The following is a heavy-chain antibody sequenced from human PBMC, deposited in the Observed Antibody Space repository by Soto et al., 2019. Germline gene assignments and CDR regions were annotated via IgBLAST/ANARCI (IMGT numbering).Heavy chain of an antibody. CDR1: GGTFSSYA. Sequence: QVQLVQSGAEVKKPGSSVKGSCKASGGTFSSYAISWVRQAPGQGLEWMGGIIPIFGTANYAQKFQGRVTITADESTSTAYMALSSLRSEATAVYYCETPRFYDSSGYYYGYFDYWGQGTLFTFSS. D-gene: IGHD3-22*01. V-gene: IGHV1-69*01. J-gene: IGHJ4*02. CDR3: ETPRFYDSSGYYYGYFDY. CDR2: IIPIFGTA.